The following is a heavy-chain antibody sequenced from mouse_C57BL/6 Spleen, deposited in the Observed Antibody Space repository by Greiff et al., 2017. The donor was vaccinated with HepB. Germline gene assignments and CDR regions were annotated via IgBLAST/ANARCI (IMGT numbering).Heavy chain of an antibody. CDR2: INPNNGGT. Sequence: EVQLQQSGPELVKPGASVKIPCKASGYTFTDYNMDWVKQSHGKSLEWIGDINPNNGGTIYNQKFKGKATLTVDKSSSTAYMELRSLTSEDTAVYYWARSTAEGFAYWGQGTLVTVSA. CDR1: GYTFTDYN. J-gene: IGHJ3*01. D-gene: IGHD1-2*01. V-gene: IGHV1-18*01. CDR3: ARSTAEGFAY.